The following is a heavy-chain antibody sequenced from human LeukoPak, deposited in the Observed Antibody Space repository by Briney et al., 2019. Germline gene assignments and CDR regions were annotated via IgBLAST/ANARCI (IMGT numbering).Heavy chain of an antibody. Sequence: SETLSLTCTVPGGSISSYYWSWFRQPPGKGLEWIGYIYYSGSTNYNPSLKSRVTISVDTSKNQFSLKLSSVTAADTAVYYCARAGQLDAFDIWGQGTMVTVSS. CDR1: GGSISSYY. D-gene: IGHD5-18*01. CDR3: ARAGQLDAFDI. J-gene: IGHJ3*02. CDR2: IYYSGST. V-gene: IGHV4-59*08.